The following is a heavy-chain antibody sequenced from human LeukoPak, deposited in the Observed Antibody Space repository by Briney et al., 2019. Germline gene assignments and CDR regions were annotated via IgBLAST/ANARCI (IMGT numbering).Heavy chain of an antibody. V-gene: IGHV3-21*01. J-gene: IGHJ4*02. D-gene: IGHD3-9*01. Sequence: GGSLRLSCAASGFTFSSYSMNWVRRAPGKGLEWVSSISNSGSYIYYADSVKGRFTISRDNAKNSLYLQMNSLRAEDTAVYYCARHDILTAYDYWGQGTLVTVSS. CDR2: ISNSGSYI. CDR1: GFTFSSYS. CDR3: ARHDILTAYDY.